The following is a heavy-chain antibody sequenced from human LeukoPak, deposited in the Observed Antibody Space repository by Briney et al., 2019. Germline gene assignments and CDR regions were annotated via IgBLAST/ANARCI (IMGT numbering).Heavy chain of an antibody. CDR2: ISWNSGSI. V-gene: IGHV3-9*01. D-gene: IGHD6-6*01. CDR1: GFTFDDYA. CDR3: ARADSNIAARRIGFDY. Sequence: GRSLRLSCAASGFTFDDYAMLWVRQAPGKGLEWVSGISWNSGSIGYADSVKGRFTISRDNAKNSLYLQINSLRAGDTALYYCARADSNIAARRIGFDYWGQGTLVTVSS. J-gene: IGHJ4*02.